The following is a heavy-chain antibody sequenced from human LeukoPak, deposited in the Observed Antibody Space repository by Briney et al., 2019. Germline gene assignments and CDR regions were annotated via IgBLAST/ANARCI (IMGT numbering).Heavy chain of an antibody. D-gene: IGHD2-2*01. CDR3: ARDRGYCSSTSCRPEYFQH. J-gene: IGHJ1*01. Sequence: GGSLRLSCAASGFTFSSYSMNWVRQAPGKGLEWVSSISSSSSYIYYADSVKGRFTISRDNAKNSLYLQMNSLRAEDTAVYYCARDRGYCSSTSCRPEYFQHWGRAPWSPSPQ. CDR2: ISSSSSYI. CDR1: GFTFSSYS. V-gene: IGHV3-21*01.